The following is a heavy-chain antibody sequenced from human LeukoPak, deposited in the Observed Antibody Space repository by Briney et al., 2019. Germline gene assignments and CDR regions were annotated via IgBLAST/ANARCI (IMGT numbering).Heavy chain of an antibody. Sequence: GGSLRLSCAASGFTFSSYGMHWVRQAPGKGLEWVAVISYDGSNKYYADSVKGRFTISRDNSKNTLYLQMNSLRAEDTAVYYCAKATTTVVTAIDYWGQGTLVTVSP. CDR2: ISYDGSNK. J-gene: IGHJ4*02. D-gene: IGHD4-23*01. CDR3: AKATTTVVTAIDY. CDR1: GFTFSSYG. V-gene: IGHV3-30*18.